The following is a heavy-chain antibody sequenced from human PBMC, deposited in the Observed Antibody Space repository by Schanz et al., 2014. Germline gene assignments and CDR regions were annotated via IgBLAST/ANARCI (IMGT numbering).Heavy chain of an antibody. V-gene: IGHV3-23*04. CDR2: ISGSGGST. CDR1: GFTFSSYA. Sequence: EVKLVESGGAVVRPGGSLRLSCAASGFTFSSYAMSWVRQAPGKGLEWVSAISGSGGSTYYADSVKGRFTISRDNSKNTLYLQMNSLRAEDTAVYYCRLWFGELYYGMDVWGQGTLVTVSS. D-gene: IGHD3-10*01. J-gene: IGHJ6*02. CDR3: RLWFGELYYGMDV.